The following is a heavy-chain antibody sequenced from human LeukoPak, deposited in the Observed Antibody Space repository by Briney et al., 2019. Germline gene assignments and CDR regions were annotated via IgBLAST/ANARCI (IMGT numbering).Heavy chain of an antibody. CDR1: GFTLSNHW. CDR3: ARNNGMDV. CDR2: VNRDGSET. Sequence: GGSLRLSCAASGFTLSNHWMTWVRQVPGRGPEWVANVNRDGSETYYLDSVKGRFTISKDDAKSSLYLQMNSLRAEDTALYHCARNNGMDVWGQGTTVIVSS. V-gene: IGHV3-7*03. J-gene: IGHJ6*02.